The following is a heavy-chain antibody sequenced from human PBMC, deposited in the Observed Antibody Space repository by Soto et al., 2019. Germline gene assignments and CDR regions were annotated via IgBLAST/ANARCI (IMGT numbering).Heavy chain of an antibody. CDR1: GYSISSGYY. CDR3: ARVGGYGMDV. J-gene: IGHJ6*02. V-gene: IGHV4-38-2*01. CDR2: IYHSGST. D-gene: IGHD3-10*01. Sequence: SETLSLTCAVSGYSISSGYYWGWIRQPPGKGLDWIGSIYHSGSTYYNPSLKSRVTISVDTSKNQFSLKLSSVTAADTAVYYCARVGGYGMDVWGQGTTVTVSS.